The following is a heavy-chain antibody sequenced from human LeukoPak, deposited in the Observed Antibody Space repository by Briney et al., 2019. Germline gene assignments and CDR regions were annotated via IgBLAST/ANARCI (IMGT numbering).Heavy chain of an antibody. CDR1: GYSFTSYW. V-gene: IGHV5-51*01. CDR3: ARQVPGCSGGSCYSGWFDP. D-gene: IGHD2-15*01. J-gene: IGHJ5*02. CDR2: IYPGDSDT. Sequence: GESLKISCKGSGYSFTSYWFGWVRQVPGKGLEWMGIIYPGDSDTRYSPSFQGQVTMSADKSISTAYLQWSSLKASDTAMYYCARQVPGCSGGSCYSGWFDPWGQGTLVTVSS.